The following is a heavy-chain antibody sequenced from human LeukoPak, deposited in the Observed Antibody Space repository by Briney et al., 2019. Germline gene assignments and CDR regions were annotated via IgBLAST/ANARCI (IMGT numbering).Heavy chain of an antibody. CDR2: ISSSSSYI. Sequence: GGSLRLSCAASGFTFSSYSMNWVRQAPGKGLEWVSSISSSSSYIYYADSVKGRFTISRDNAKNSLYLQMNSLRAEDTAVYYCARDSFLYGDPDYWGQGTLVTVSS. V-gene: IGHV3-21*01. CDR3: ARDSFLYGDPDY. J-gene: IGHJ4*02. D-gene: IGHD4-17*01. CDR1: GFTFSSYS.